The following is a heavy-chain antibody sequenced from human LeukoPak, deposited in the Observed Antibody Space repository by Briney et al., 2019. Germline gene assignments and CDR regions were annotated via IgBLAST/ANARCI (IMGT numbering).Heavy chain of an antibody. V-gene: IGHV3-23*01. CDR3: ARGFYSHGWWSWFDP. Sequence: GGSLRLSCAASGFTFSSYAMSWVRQAPGKGLEWASAIRGSGDRTYYADFVKGRFTISRDNSKNTLYLQMNSLRAEDTAVYYCARGFYSHGWWSWFDPWGQGTQVTVSS. D-gene: IGHD6-19*01. CDR2: IRGSGDRT. J-gene: IGHJ5*02. CDR1: GFTFSSYA.